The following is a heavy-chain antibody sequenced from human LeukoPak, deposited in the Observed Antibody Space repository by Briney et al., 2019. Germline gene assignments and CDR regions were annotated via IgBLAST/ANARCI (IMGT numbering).Heavy chain of an antibody. D-gene: IGHD6-19*01. J-gene: IGHJ3*02. CDR3: AHAGYSSGWWSGDAFDI. CDR1: GGSFSSGGYY. V-gene: IGHV4-31*03. Sequence: SQTLSLTCTVSGGSFSSGGYYWSWIRQHPGKGLEWIGYIYYSGSTNYNPSLKSRVTISVDTSKNQFSLKLSSVTAADTAVYYCAHAGYSSGWWSGDAFDIWGQGTMVTVSS. CDR2: IYYSGST.